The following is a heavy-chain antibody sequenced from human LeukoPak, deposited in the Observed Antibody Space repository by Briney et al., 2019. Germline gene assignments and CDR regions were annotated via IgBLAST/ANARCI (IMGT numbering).Heavy chain of an antibody. D-gene: IGHD2-15*01. CDR1: GYTFTGQD. J-gene: IGHJ4*02. Sequence: ASVKVSCKASGYTFTGQDMHWVRQAPGQGLEWMGWMNPYSGGTNYAQKFQGRVTMTRYTSISTAYMELRRLSSDDTAIYYCARPYCNGGSCHDYFDYWGQGTLVSVSS. CDR2: MNPYSGGT. V-gene: IGHV1-2*02. CDR3: ARPYCNGGSCHDYFDY.